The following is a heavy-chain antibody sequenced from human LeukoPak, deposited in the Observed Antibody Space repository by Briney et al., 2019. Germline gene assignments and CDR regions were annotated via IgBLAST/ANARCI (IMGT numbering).Heavy chain of an antibody. D-gene: IGHD4-17*01. CDR3: AKGAGYGDLGYFNYMDV. CDR2: VRYDGSDK. J-gene: IGHJ6*03. CDR1: GFTFSTYG. Sequence: GGSLRLSCAASGFTFSTYGMHWVRQAPGKGLEWVAFVRYDGSDKYYVDSVKGRFTISRDNSRNTLYLQMNSLRAEDTAVYYCAKGAGYGDLGYFNYMDVWGKGTTVTVSS. V-gene: IGHV3-30*02.